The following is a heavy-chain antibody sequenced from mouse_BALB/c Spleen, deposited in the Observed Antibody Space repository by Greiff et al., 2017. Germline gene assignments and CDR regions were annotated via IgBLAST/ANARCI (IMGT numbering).Heavy chain of an antibody. CDR3: ARRYDYLYYAMDY. CDR2: ISSGGGST. CDR1: GFAFSSYD. Sequence: EVKVVESGGGLVKPGGSLKLSCAASGFAFSSYDMSWVRQTPEKRLEWVAYISSGGGSTYYPDTVKGRFTISRDNAKNTLYLQMSSLKSEDTAMYYCARRYDYLYYAMDYWGQGTSVTVSS. J-gene: IGHJ4*01. V-gene: IGHV5-12-1*01. D-gene: IGHD2-4*01.